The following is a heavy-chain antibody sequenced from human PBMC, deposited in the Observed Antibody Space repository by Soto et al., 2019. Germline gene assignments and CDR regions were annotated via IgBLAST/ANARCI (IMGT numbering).Heavy chain of an antibody. CDR3: AKVYIPIFSYGSGSYLDY. CDR2: ISWNSGSI. D-gene: IGHD3-10*01. Sequence: EVQLVESGGGLVQPGRSLRLSCAASGFTFDDYAMHWVRQAPGKGLEWVSGISWNSGSIGYADSVKGRFTISRDNAKNSLYLQMNSLRAEDTALYYCAKVYIPIFSYGSGSYLDYWGQGTLVTVSS. V-gene: IGHV3-9*01. CDR1: GFTFDDYA. J-gene: IGHJ4*02.